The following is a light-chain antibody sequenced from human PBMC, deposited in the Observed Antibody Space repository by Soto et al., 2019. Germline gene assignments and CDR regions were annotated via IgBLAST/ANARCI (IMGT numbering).Light chain of an antibody. CDR3: QQYKDWPHT. J-gene: IGKJ1*01. CDR1: QSVGDY. CDR2: GAS. V-gene: IGKV3-15*01. Sequence: ETLMTQSPATLSVSPGERATLSCRASQSVGDYLAWYQQRPGQAPRLLIFGASTRATGFPARFSGSGSGTEFTLTISSLQSEDFAVYYCQQYKDWPHTFGQGTKVDIK.